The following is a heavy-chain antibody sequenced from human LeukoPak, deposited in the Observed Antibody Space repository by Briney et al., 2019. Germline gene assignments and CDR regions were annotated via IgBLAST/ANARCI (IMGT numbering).Heavy chain of an antibody. CDR3: ARSLWPEDY. CDR2: INQDGNSQ. J-gene: IGHJ3*01. CDR1: GFAFSSYW. V-gene: IGHV3-7*01. Sequence: GGSLRLSCEASGFAFSSYWASWVRQAPGKGLEWVANINQDGNSQNYVDSVRGRFTISKDNAKNSVYLQMNSLRAEDTAVYYCARSLWPEDYWGQGTMVTVSS. D-gene: IGHD2-21*01.